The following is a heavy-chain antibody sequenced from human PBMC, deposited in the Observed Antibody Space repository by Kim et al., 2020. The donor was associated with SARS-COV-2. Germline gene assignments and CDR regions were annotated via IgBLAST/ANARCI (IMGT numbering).Heavy chain of an antibody. CDR2: T. J-gene: IGHJ4*02. Sequence: TSYNPSLKSRVTISVDTSKTQFSLKLSSVTAADTAVYYCARHRSSGYFDYWGQGTLVTVSS. D-gene: IGHD3-22*01. CDR3: ARHRSSGYFDY. V-gene: IGHV4-39*01.